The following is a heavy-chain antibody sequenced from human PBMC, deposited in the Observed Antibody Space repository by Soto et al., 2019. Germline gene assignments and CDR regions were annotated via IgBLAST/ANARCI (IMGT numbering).Heavy chain of an antibody. D-gene: IGHD4-4*01. CDR2: INPSGGST. V-gene: IGHV1-46*01. CDR1: VYTFTSDY. CDR3: ARGGLTTVSGNWFDP. Sequence: ASVKVSCNASVYTFTSDYMHWVRQAPGQGLEWMGIINPSGGSTSYAQKFQGRVTMTRDTSTSTAYMELSSLRSEDTAVYDCARGGLTTVSGNWFDPWGQGTLVTVSS. J-gene: IGHJ5*02.